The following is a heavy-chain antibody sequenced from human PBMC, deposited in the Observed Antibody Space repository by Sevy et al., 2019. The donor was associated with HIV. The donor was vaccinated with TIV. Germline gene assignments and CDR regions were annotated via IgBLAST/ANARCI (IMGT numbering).Heavy chain of an antibody. V-gene: IGHV3-23*01. CDR2: ISGSGGST. CDR1: GFTFSSYA. Sequence: GGSLRLPCAASGFTFSSYAMSWVRQAPGKGLEWVSAISGSGGSTYYADSVKGRFTISRDNSKNTLYLQMNSLRAEDTAVYYCAKYPAMVRGVIVPKYYFDYRGQGTLVTVSS. J-gene: IGHJ4*02. CDR3: AKYPAMVRGVIVPKYYFDY. D-gene: IGHD3-10*01.